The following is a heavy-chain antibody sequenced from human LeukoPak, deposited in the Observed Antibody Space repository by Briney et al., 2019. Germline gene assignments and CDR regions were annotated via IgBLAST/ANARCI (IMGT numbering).Heavy chain of an antibody. CDR1: GYTFTSYY. CDR2: INPSGGST. V-gene: IGHV1-46*01. J-gene: IGHJ4*02. Sequence: ASVKVSCKASGYTFTSYYMHRVRQAPGQGLEWMGIINPSGGSTSYARKFQGRVTMTRDTSTSTVYMELSSLRSEDTAVYYCARVVGSYYGSGSYPYYFDYWGQGTLVTVSS. CDR3: ARVVGSYYGSGSYPYYFDY. D-gene: IGHD3-10*01.